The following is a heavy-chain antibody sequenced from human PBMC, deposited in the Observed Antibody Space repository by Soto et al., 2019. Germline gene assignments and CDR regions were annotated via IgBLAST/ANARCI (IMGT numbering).Heavy chain of an antibody. V-gene: IGHV3-23*01. J-gene: IGHJ4*02. Sequence: GGSLRLSCAASGFTFSSYAMSWVRQAPGKGLEWVSVISGSGDTTYYADSMKGRFTISRGNSKNTLYLQMNSLRGDDTAVYYCAKGGSSSGYSPSNYWGQGTLVTVSS. CDR3: AKGGSSSGYSPSNY. CDR1: GFTFSSYA. D-gene: IGHD2-15*01. CDR2: ISGSGDTT.